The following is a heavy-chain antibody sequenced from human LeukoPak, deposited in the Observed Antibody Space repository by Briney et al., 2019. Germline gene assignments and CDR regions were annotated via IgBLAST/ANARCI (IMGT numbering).Heavy chain of an antibody. V-gene: IGHV3-33*01. CDR3: ARDLSFGSLDF. CDR1: GFILSTHG. CDR2: MWYDGSRE. Sequence: GGSLRLSCAASGFILSTHGMHWVRQAPGKGLEWVAGMWYDGSREDYADSVKGRFTISRDMSKSTLNLQMNSLRVEDTAMFYCARDLSFGSLDFRGQGTLVTVSS. D-gene: IGHD1-26*01. J-gene: IGHJ4*02.